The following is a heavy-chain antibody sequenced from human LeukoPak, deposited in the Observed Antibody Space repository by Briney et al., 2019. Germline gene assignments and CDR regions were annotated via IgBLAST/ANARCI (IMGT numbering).Heavy chain of an antibody. CDR1: GFTFGDYA. CDR3: TGLKGTGWPIDY. Sequence: SGGSLRLSCTASGFTFGDYAMSWFRQAPGKGLECVGFIRSKAYGGTTEYAASVKGRFTISRDDSKSIVYLQMNGLQTDDTAVYYCTGLKGTGWPIDYWGQGTLVTVSS. D-gene: IGHD1-1*01. CDR2: IRSKAYGGTT. J-gene: IGHJ4*02. V-gene: IGHV3-49*03.